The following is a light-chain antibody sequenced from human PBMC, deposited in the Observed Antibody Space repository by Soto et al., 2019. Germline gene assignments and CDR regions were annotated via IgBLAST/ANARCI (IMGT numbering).Light chain of an antibody. CDR2: DVS. J-gene: IGLJ1*01. Sequence: QSALTQPASVSGSPGQSISISCTGTSSDVGAYNYDSWYQQYPGEAPKVIIYDVSHRPAGVSNRFSGSKSGNTASLTISGLQTHDEADYYYSYYTSAASYLFRTGTKVTVL. V-gene: IGLV2-14*01. CDR1: SSDVGAYNY. CDR3: SYYTSAASYL.